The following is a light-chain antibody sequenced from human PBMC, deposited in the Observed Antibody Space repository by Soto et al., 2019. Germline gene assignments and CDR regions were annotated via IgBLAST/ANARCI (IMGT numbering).Light chain of an antibody. CDR2: GAS. CDR1: QSVSSSY. CDR3: PQYGSSPRT. Sequence: EIVLTQSPGTLSLSPGERATLSCRASQSVSSSYLAWYQQKPGQAPRLLIYGASSRATGIPDRFSGSGSGTDFTLTISRLEAEDFAVYYCPQYGSSPRTFGQGTKVDIK. V-gene: IGKV3-20*01. J-gene: IGKJ1*01.